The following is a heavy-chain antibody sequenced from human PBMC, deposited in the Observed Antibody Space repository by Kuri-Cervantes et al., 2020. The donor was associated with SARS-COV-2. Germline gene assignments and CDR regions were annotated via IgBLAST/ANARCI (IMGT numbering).Heavy chain of an antibody. J-gene: IGHJ6*02. CDR1: GYTFTSYG. CDR2: ISAYNGNT. Sequence: ASVKVSCKASGYTFTSYGISWVRQAPGQGLEWMGWISAYNGNTNYAQKLQGRVTMTTDTSTSTAYMELRSLRSDDTAVYYCAGSSIAPNYYYYGMGVWGQGTTVTVSS. V-gene: IGHV1-18*04. D-gene: IGHD3-10*01. CDR3: AGSSIAPNYYYYGMGV.